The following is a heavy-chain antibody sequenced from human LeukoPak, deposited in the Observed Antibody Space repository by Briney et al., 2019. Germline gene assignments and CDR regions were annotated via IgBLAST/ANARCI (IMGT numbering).Heavy chain of an antibody. CDR3: AKAIDYGPFDC. CDR2: VSGSGANT. CDR1: GFTFSNCA. D-gene: IGHD3-10*01. J-gene: IGHJ4*02. Sequence: GGSLRLSCAASGFTFSNCAMTWVRQAPGRGLEWVSAVSGSGANTHYADSVKGRFTISRDNSKNTLYLKMNSLRAEDTAVYYCAKAIDYGPFDCWGQGTLVIVSS. V-gene: IGHV3-23*01.